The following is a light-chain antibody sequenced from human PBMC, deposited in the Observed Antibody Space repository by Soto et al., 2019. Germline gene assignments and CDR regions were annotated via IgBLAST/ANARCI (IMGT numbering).Light chain of an antibody. CDR1: QSVSSHY. V-gene: IGKV3-20*01. CDR2: GAS. CDR3: LQFNTSPWT. J-gene: IGKJ1*01. Sequence: IVLTQSPGTLSLSPGERATLSCRASQSVSSHYLAWYQQKPGQAPRLLIFGASGRATGIPERFSGSGSGTDFTLTISSLQPDDFASYYCLQFNTSPWTFGQGTKVDIK.